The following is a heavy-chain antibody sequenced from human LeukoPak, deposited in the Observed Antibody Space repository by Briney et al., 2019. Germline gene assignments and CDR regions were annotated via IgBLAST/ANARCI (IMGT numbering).Heavy chain of an antibody. CDR1: GYTFTGYY. V-gene: IGHV1-2*02. CDR3: ARDPYGGNSWVWFDP. Sequence: GASVKVSCKASGYTFTGYYMHWVRQAPGQGLEWMGWINPNSGGTNYAQKFQGRVTMTRDTSISTAYMELSRLRSDDTAVYYCARDPYGGNSWVWFDPWGQGTLVTVSS. J-gene: IGHJ5*02. CDR2: INPNSGGT. D-gene: IGHD4-23*01.